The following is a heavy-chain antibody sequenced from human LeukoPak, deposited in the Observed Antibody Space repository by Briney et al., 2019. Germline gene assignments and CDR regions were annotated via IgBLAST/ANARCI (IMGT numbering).Heavy chain of an antibody. CDR3: ASITYGSGSYYVFDY. J-gene: IGHJ4*02. CDR1: GGSISSGDYY. Sequence: SETLSLTCTVSGGSISSGDYYWSWIRQPPGKGLEWIGYIYYSGSTYYNPSLKSRVIISVDTSKNQFYLKLSSVTAADTAVYYCASITYGSGSYYVFDYWGQGTLVTVSS. V-gene: IGHV4-30-4*01. D-gene: IGHD3-10*01. CDR2: IYYSGST.